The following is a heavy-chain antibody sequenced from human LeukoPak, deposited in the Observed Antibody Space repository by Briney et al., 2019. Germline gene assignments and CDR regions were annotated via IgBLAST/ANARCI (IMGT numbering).Heavy chain of an antibody. D-gene: IGHD3-10*01. Sequence: ASVKVSCKASDYTFSSYGIHWVRQAPGQGPGWMGWISAYNGNRDYALKFQGRVTMATDTSTNTAQMELRSLRSDDTAVYYCARGPSHYFGAGSAPKDFDYWGQGTLVIVSS. V-gene: IGHV1-18*01. CDR3: ARGPSHYFGAGSAPKDFDY. J-gene: IGHJ4*02. CDR1: DYTFSSYG. CDR2: ISAYNGNR.